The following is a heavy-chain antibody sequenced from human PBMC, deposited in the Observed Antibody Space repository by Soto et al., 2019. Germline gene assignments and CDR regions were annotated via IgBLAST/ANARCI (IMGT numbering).Heavy chain of an antibody. V-gene: IGHV1-69*13. J-gene: IGHJ3*02. CDR3: ARRFRSLGDAFDI. CDR2: IIPIFGTA. CDR1: GGTFSSYA. Sequence: GASVKVSCKASGGTFSSYAISWVRQAPGQGLELMGGIIPIFGTANYAQKFQGRVTITADESTSTAYMELSSLRSEDTAVYYCARRFRSLGDAFDIWGQGTMVTV. D-gene: IGHD3-3*01.